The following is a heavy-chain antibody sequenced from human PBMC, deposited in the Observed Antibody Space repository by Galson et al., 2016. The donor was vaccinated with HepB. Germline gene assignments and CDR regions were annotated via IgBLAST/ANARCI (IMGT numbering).Heavy chain of an antibody. V-gene: IGHV3-30*18. CDR2: LSFDGINK. CDR1: GFTFSDYG. D-gene: IGHD5-24*01. CDR3: AKDAYTWRWLLSFFPDY. J-gene: IGHJ4*02. Sequence: SLRLSCAASGFTFSDYGIHWVHQAPGKGLEWVAVLSFDGINKYYADSVKGRFTISRDNSKNTVYLQMNSPRAEDTAVYYCAKDAYTWRWLLSFFPDYWGQGTLVTVSS.